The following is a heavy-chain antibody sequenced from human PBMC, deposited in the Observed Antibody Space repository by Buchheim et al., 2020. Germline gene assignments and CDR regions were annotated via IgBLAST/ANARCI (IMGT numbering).Heavy chain of an antibody. CDR2: ISSSSSTI. Sequence: EVQLVESGGGLVQPGGSLRLSCAASAFTFSSYSMNWVRQAPRKGLEWVSYISSSSSTIYYADSVKGRFTISRDNAKNSLYLQLNSLRAEDTAVYYCARQGKYLSFDYWGQGTL. D-gene: IGHD2/OR15-2a*01. V-gene: IGHV3-48*01. J-gene: IGHJ4*02. CDR1: AFTFSSYS. CDR3: ARQGKYLSFDY.